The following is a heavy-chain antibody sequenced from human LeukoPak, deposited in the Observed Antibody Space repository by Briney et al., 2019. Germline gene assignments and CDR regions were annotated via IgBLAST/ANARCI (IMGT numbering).Heavy chain of an antibody. CDR1: GGSFGDYH. CDR3: GSLQQIRGLSVFDF. Sequence: SETLSLTCALSGGSFGDYHWSWIRQPPGKGLEWIGEILQRGVTTYNPSLKCRVTLSIDASKRRFSVKLTSVTAADTAVYFCGSLQQIRGLSVFDFWGQGALVTVSS. CDR2: ILQRGVT. V-gene: IGHV4-34*12. J-gene: IGHJ4*02. D-gene: IGHD3-10*01.